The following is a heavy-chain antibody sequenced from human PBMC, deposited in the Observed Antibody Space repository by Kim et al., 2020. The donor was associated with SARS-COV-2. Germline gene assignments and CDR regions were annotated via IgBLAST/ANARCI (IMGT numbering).Heavy chain of an antibody. D-gene: IGHD3-10*01. CDR3: AWAYYGSGAGAFDI. CDR1: GFTFSSYS. V-gene: IGHV3-21*01. J-gene: IGHJ3*02. Sequence: GGSLRLSCAASGFTFSSYSMNWVRQAPGKGLEWVSSISSISRYIYYADSVKGRLTIPTDKAKNSLYLQMNSLRAAGTAVSDCAWAYYGSGAGAFDIWGQG. CDR2: ISSISRYI.